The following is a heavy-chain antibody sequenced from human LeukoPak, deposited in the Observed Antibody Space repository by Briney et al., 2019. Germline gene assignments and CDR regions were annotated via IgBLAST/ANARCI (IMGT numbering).Heavy chain of an antibody. V-gene: IGHV4-59*01. CDR1: GGAIISYY. CDR2: IYDSGST. J-gene: IGHJ4*02. D-gene: IGHD2-15*01. CDR3: ARELGYCSGASCYHYFDY. Sequence: PSETLSLTCTVSGGAIISYYWSWIRQSPGKGLEWIGYIYDSGSTNYNPSLKSRVTISVDTSNNQFSLKLRSVTAADTAVYYCARELGYCSGASCYHYFDYWGQGTLVTVSS.